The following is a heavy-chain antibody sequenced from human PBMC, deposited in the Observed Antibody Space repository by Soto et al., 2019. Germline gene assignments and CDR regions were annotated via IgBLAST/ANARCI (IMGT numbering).Heavy chain of an antibody. Sequence: SETLSLTCTVSGGSISSSSYYWGWIRQPPGKGLEWIGSIYYSGSTYYNPSLKSRVTIPVDTSKNQFSLKLSSVTAADTAVYYCARLGLSWNSAAIDYWGQGTLVTVSS. CDR1: GGSISSSSYY. CDR2: IYYSGST. D-gene: IGHD1-7*01. CDR3: ARLGLSWNSAAIDY. V-gene: IGHV4-39*01. J-gene: IGHJ4*02.